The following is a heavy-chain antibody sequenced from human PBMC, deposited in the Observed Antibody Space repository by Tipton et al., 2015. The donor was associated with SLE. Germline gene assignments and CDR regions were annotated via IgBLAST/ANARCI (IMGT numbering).Heavy chain of an antibody. Sequence: LRLSCTVSGGSISGGGYYWSWIRQPAGKGLEWIGRVYGSGNTNYNPSLQSRVTISLDPPNNQFSLKLTSVTAADTAVYYCARDWPLYYDYGNWFDPWGQGTLVTVSS. CDR1: GGSISGGGYY. CDR3: ARDWPLYYDYGNWFDP. D-gene: IGHD3-16*01. CDR2: VYGSGNT. V-gene: IGHV4-61*02. J-gene: IGHJ5*02.